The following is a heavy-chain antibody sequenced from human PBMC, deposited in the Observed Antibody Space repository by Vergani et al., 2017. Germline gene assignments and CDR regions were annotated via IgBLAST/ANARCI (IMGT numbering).Heavy chain of an antibody. V-gene: IGHV4-61*02. J-gene: IGHJ4*02. CDR2: IFTTGST. CDR1: GDSIISGRYY. D-gene: IGHD4-23*01. Sequence: QVQLQESCPGLVKPSQTLSLTCTVSGDSIISGRYYWSWIRQPAGKGLEWIGRIFTTGSTNYNPSLRRRVAIPVDTSKNQLSLKLSSVTAADTAVYSCATYTVVTPGWYFDYWGQGSVVTVSS. CDR3: ATYTVVTPGWYFDY.